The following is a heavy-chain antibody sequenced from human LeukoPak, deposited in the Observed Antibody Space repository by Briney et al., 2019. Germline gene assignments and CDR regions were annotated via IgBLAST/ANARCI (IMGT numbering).Heavy chain of an antibody. D-gene: IGHD1-26*01. CDR3: ARDGYSGSSLFDY. J-gene: IGHJ4*02. CDR2: IHYTGST. V-gene: IGHV4-59*11. CDR1: GGSISCHF. Sequence: SETLSLTCTVSGGSISCHFWRCIRQPPGTGLALSGYIHYTGSTNYNPSLKSRVTMSVDTSKNQFSLKLSSVTAADTAVHYCARDGYSGSSLFDYWGQGTLVTVSS.